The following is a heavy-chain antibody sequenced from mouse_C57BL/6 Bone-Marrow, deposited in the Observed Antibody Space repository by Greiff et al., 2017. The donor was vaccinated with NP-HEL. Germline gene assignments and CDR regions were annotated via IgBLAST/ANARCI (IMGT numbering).Heavy chain of an antibody. CDR2: IDPSDSYT. D-gene: IGHD2-10*01. J-gene: IGHJ2*01. CDR1: GYTFTSYW. Sequence: VKLMESGAELVKPGASVKLSCKASGYTFTSYWMQWVKQRPGQGLEWIGEIDPSDSYTNYNQKFKGKATLTVDTSSSTAYMQLSSLTSEDSAVYYCARPYYGVDYWGQGTTLTVSS. V-gene: IGHV1-50*01. CDR3: ARPYYGVDY.